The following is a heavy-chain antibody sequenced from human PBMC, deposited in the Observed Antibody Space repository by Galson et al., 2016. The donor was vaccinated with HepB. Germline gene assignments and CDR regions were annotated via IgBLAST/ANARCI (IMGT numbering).Heavy chain of an antibody. CDR3: ARIGRGVGVFDM. CDR1: GGSISSSNW. V-gene: IGHV4-4*02. Sequence: SETLSLTCTVPGGSISSSNWWTWVRQPPGKRPEWIGEIYHLGTTNYNPSLTSRVTISVDKSKKQFSVKLNSVTPADTAVYYCARIGRGVGVFDMWGQGTMAIVSS. J-gene: IGHJ3*02. CDR2: IYHLGTT. D-gene: IGHD3-10*01.